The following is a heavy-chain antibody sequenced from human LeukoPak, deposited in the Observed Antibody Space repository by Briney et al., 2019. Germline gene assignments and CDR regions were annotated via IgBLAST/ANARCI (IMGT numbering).Heavy chain of an antibody. CDR3: ARYRHLGY. Sequence: GGSLRLSCAASGFTFRSYGMHWVRQAPGKGLEWVAVISYDGSNKYYGDSVKGRFTISRDNSKNTLYLQMNSLRAEDTAVYYCARYRHLGYWGQGTLVTVSS. V-gene: IGHV3-30*03. CDR1: GFTFRSYG. J-gene: IGHJ4*02. CDR2: ISYDGSNK.